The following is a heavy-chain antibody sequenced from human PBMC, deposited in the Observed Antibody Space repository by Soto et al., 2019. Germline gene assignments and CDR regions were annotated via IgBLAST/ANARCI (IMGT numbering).Heavy chain of an antibody. V-gene: IGHV3-23*01. J-gene: IGHJ4*02. CDR1: GFTFCKYA. D-gene: IGHD3-10*01. Sequence: GGSLRLSCAACGFTFCKYAMTGVRKAQGKGLEWVSGLNGSGGSTSSADSVKGRFAISRDNSKNTLYLQMNSLRDGDTAVYYCARGFSAGKGPRPGYWGQGTLVTVSS. CDR2: LNGSGGST. CDR3: ARGFSAGKGPRPGY.